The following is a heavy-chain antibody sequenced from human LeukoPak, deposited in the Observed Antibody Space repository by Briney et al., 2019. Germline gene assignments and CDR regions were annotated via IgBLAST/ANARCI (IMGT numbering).Heavy chain of an antibody. CDR1: GYTFTSYY. V-gene: IGHV1-46*01. CDR2: INPSGGST. CDR3: ASWPGAWYGEDF. J-gene: IGHJ4*02. D-gene: IGHD3-10*01. Sequence: EASVKVSCKASGYTFTSYYMHWVRQAPGQGLEWMGIINPSGGSTSYAQKFQGRVTMTRDTSTSTVYMELSSLRSEDTAVYYCASWPGAWYGEDFWGQGTLVTVSS.